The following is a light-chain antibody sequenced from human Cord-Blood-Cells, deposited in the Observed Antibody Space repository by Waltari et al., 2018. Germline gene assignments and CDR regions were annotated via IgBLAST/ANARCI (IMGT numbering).Light chain of an antibody. J-gene: IGLJ2*01. V-gene: IGLV2-14*01. CDR2: DVS. Sequence: QSALTQPASVSGSPGQSITISCTGTSSDVGGYNYVSWYQQHPGNAPKLMIYDVSKRPSGVSIRFSGSKSGNTASLTISGLQAEDEADYYCSSYTSSSTWVFGGGTKLTVL. CDR3: SSYTSSSTWV. CDR1: SSDVGGYNY.